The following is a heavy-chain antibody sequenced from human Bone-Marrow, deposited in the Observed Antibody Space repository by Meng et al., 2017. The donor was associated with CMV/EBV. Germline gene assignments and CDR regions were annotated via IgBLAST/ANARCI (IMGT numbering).Heavy chain of an antibody. CDR3: ARATAASYSNYLAYYCYGMDV. CDR1: GGSISSSSYY. CDR2: IYYSGST. D-gene: IGHD4-11*01. Sequence: GSLRLSCTVSGGSISSSSYYWGWIRQPPGKGLEWIGSIYYSGSTYYNPSLKSRVTISVDTSKNQFSLKLSSVTAADTAVYYCARATAASYSNYLAYYCYGMDVWGQGTTVTVSS. V-gene: IGHV4-39*07. J-gene: IGHJ6*02.